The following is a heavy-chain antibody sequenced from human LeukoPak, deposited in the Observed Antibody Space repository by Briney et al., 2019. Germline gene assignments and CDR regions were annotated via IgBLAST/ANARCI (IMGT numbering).Heavy chain of an antibody. CDR2: IKSKTDGGTP. CDR1: GFTFSNAW. V-gene: IGHV3-15*01. D-gene: IGHD3-22*01. Sequence: GGSLRLSCAASGFTFSNAWMSWVRQAPGKGLEWVGRIKSKTDGGTPDYAAPVKGRFTISRDGSKNTLYLQMSSLKTEDTAVYYCTTDLIVVVIRVDAFDIWGQGTMVTVSS. J-gene: IGHJ3*02. CDR3: TTDLIVVVIRVDAFDI.